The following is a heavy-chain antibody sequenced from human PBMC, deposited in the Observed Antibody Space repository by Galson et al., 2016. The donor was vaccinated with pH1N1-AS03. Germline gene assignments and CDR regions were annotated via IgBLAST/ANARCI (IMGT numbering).Heavy chain of an antibody. CDR2: ISGNGVST. J-gene: IGHJ4*02. CDR1: GFTFSSYA. CDR3: ARGPVSYSNYWFPPPDY. D-gene: IGHD6-13*01. Sequence: SLRLSCAASGFTFSSYAMYWVRQAPGEGLEYVSVISGNGVSTYYANSVKGRFTISRDNSKNTLYLQMGSLRAEDMAVYYCARGPVSYSNYWFPPPDYWGQGTLVTVSS. V-gene: IGHV3-64*01.